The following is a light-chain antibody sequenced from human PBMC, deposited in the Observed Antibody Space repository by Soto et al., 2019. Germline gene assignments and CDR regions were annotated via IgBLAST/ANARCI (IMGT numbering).Light chain of an antibody. V-gene: IGLV2-23*01. Sequence: QSALTQPASVSGSPGQSITISCTGTSSDVGSYNLVSWYQQHPGKAPKLMIYEASERPSGVSIRFSGSKSGNTASLTISGLQAEDEADYYCCSYARSSTSVFGTGTKLTVL. CDR3: CSYARSSTSV. J-gene: IGLJ1*01. CDR1: SSDVGSYNL. CDR2: EAS.